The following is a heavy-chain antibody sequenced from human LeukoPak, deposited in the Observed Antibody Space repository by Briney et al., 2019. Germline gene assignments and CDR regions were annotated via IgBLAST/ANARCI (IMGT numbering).Heavy chain of an antibody. Sequence: GGSLRLSCAASGFTFSNAWMSWVRQAPGKGLEWVGRIKSKTDGGTTDYAAPVKGRFTISRDDSKNTLYLQMNSLKPEDTAVYYCTTHRGYSNRRVDYYYYMDVWGKGTTVTVSS. D-gene: IGHD4-11*01. CDR3: TTHRGYSNRRVDYYYYMDV. J-gene: IGHJ6*03. CDR1: GFTFSNAW. CDR2: IKSKTDGGTT. V-gene: IGHV3-15*01.